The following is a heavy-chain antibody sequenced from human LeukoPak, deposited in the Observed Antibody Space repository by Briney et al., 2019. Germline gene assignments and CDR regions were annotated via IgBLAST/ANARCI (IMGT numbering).Heavy chain of an antibody. CDR1: GGSISSGSYY. CDR2: IYTSGST. V-gene: IGHV4-61*02. Sequence: SQTLSLTCTVSGGSISSGSYYWSWIRQPAGKGLEWIGRIYTSGSTNYNPSLKSRVTISVDTSKNQFSLKLSSVTAADTAVYYCARDLVRSWNDHWFDPWGQGTLVTVSS. D-gene: IGHD1-1*01. CDR3: ARDLVRSWNDHWFDP. J-gene: IGHJ5*02.